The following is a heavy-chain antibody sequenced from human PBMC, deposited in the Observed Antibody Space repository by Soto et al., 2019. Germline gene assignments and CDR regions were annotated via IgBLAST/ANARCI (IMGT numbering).Heavy chain of an antibody. CDR2: IYYSGST. CDR3: ARDLDYDSSVSDAFDI. V-gene: IGHV4-59*01. Sequence: SETLSLTCSVSGGSINSYYWAWIRQSPGKGLEWIGYIYYSGSTNYNPSLKSRVTISVDTSKNQFSLKLSSVTAADTAVYYCARDLDYDSSVSDAFDIWGQGTMVTVSS. CDR1: GGSINSYY. J-gene: IGHJ3*02. D-gene: IGHD3-22*01.